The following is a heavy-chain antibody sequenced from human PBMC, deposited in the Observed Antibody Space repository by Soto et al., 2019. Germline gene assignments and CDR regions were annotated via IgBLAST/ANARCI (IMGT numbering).Heavy chain of an antibody. CDR1: GGSISTYY. CDR2: IYYDGST. D-gene: IGHD6-25*01. CDR3: ARDQLSSGLYVWFDP. J-gene: IGHJ5*02. Sequence: HVQLQESGPGLVKPSETLSLTCTVSGGSISTYYWSWIRQPPGKGLEWIGYIYYDGSTSYNPSLRNRVTISVDTSKNQFSLILSSVTSADTAVYYCARDQLSSGLYVWFDPWGQGTLVTVSS. V-gene: IGHV4-59*01.